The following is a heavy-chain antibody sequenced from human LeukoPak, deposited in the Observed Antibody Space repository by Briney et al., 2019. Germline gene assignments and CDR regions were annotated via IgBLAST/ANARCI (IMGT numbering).Heavy chain of an antibody. CDR3: AGLGVVVPAAISWFDP. V-gene: IGHV5-51*01. CDR1: GYSFTSYW. CDR2: IYPGDSDT. D-gene: IGHD2-2*01. J-gene: IGHJ5*02. Sequence: GESLKISCKGSGYSFTSYWIGWVRQMPGKGRGWMGIIYPGDSDTRYSPSFQGQVTISADKSISTAYLQWSSLKASDTAMYYCAGLGVVVPAAISWFDPWGQGTLVTVSS.